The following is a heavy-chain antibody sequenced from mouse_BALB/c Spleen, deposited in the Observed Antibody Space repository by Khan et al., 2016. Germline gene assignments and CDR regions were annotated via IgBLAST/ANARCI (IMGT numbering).Heavy chain of an antibody. CDR1: EYEFPSHD. J-gene: IGHJ3*01. D-gene: IGHD2-1*01. CDR2: INSDGGST. V-gene: IGHV5-2*01. Sequence: EVELVESGGGLVQPGESLKLSCESNEYEFPSHDMSWVRKTPEKRLELVAAINSDGGSTYYPDTMERRFIISRDNTKKTLYLQMSRLRSEDTALFYCARDGDGNWFAYWGQGTLVTVSA. CDR3: ARDGDGNWFAY.